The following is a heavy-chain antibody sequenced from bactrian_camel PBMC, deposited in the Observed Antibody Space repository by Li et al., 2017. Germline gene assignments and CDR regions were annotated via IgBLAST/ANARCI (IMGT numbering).Heavy chain of an antibody. J-gene: IGHJ4*01. D-gene: IGHD6*01. CDR1: RHSYSQYC. Sequence: HVQLVESGGGLVQPGGSLRLSCSVSRHSYSQYCMGWFRQAPGKERESVSFIDSDGSTNYAHSVKGRFTISRDNAKNTVFQQMNNLQPEDTSMYYCAAAKYGYPWTVPLQSDAYNYWGQGTQVTVS. CDR3: AAAKYGYPWTVPLQSDAYNY. CDR2: IDSDGST. V-gene: IGHV3S53*01.